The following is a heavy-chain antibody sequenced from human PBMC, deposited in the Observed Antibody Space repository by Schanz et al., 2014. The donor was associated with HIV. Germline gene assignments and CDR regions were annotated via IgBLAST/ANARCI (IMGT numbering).Heavy chain of an antibody. Sequence: QVQLVQSGAEVKKPGSSVKVSCKASGGTFSIYAISWVRQAPGQGLEWMGGIIHIFGTTNYAPKFQDRVTIIADEAASTAYMELNSLRSEDTAVYYCARFRTSSSSFYFYYYGLDVWGQGTTVAVSS. CDR2: IIHIFGTT. J-gene: IGHJ6*02. V-gene: IGHV1-69*01. CDR1: GGTFSIYA. D-gene: IGHD6-6*01. CDR3: ARFRTSSSSFYFYYYGLDV.